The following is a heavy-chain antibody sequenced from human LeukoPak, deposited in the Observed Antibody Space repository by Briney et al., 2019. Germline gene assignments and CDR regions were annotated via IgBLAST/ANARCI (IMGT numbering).Heavy chain of an antibody. CDR2: IKYDGSQK. V-gene: IGHV3-7*01. Sequence: GGSLRLSCAASGFTFSSYWMSWVRQAPXXXXXXVANIKYDGSQKYYVDSVKGRFTISRDNTKNSLYLQMNSLGAEDTAVYYCARDPYDSRAITPFDYWGQGTLVTVSS. J-gene: IGHJ4*02. CDR3: ARDPYDSRAITPFDY. CDR1: GFTFSSYW. D-gene: IGHD3-22*01.